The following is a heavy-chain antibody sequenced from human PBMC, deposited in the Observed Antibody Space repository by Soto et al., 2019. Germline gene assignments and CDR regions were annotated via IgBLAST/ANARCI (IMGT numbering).Heavy chain of an antibody. Sequence: GGSLRLSCAASGFTVSSNYMSWVRQAPGKGLEWVSVIYSGGSTDYADSVKGRFTISRDNSKNTLYLQMNSLRAEDTAVYYCAKEVDIRYGFESWFDPWGQGTLVTVSS. CDR1: GFTVSSNY. J-gene: IGHJ5*02. V-gene: IGHV3-53*01. CDR3: AKEVDIRYGFESWFDP. D-gene: IGHD5-18*01. CDR2: IYSGGST.